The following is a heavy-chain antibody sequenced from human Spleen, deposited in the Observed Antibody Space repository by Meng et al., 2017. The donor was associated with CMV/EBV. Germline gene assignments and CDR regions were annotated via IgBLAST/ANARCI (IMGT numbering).Heavy chain of an antibody. V-gene: IGHV3-23*01. CDR1: GFSISGYA. Sequence: CAVSGFSISGYARTWVRQAPGKGLGGVSAISDSGISTYYADSVKSRFTLSRDISKKTLYLQMNSLRAEDTAVYSCVKGRGWELPLDSWGQGTLVTVSS. CDR3: VKGRGWELPLDS. D-gene: IGHD1-26*01. J-gene: IGHJ4*02. CDR2: ISDSGIST.